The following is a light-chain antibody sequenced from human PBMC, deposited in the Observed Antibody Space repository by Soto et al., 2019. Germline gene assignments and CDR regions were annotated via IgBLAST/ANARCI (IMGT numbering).Light chain of an antibody. CDR2: LNSDGSH. CDR3: QTWASGIRV. V-gene: IGLV4-69*01. CDR1: TGRSSDA. Sequence: QLVLTQSPSASASLGASVKLTCTLTTGRSSDAIAWHQQQPGKGPRYLMKLNSDGSHIKGDGISDRFSGSSSGAERYLTISSLQSEDEADYYCQTWASGIRVFGGGTKLTVL. J-gene: IGLJ3*02.